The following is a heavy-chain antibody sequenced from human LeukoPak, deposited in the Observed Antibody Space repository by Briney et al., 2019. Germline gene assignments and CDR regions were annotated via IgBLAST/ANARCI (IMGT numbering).Heavy chain of an antibody. CDR2: INHSGST. V-gene: IGHV4-34*01. J-gene: IGHJ6*02. CDR1: GGSFSGYY. CDR3: ARGGRWTDYGMDV. Sequence: SETRSLTCAVYGGSFSGYYWSWIRQPPGKGLEWIGEINHSGSTNYNPSLKSRVTISVDTSKNQFSLKLSSVTAADTAVYYCARGGRWTDYGMDVWGQGTTVTVSS. D-gene: IGHD5-24*01.